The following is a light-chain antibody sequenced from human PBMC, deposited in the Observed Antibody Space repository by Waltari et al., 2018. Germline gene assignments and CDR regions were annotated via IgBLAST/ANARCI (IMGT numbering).Light chain of an antibody. V-gene: IGKV1-12*01. Sequence: DIQLTQSPSSVSASVGDRVSITCRASQGISSSLAWYQQKPGKVPNLLIYAASSLQSGVPSRFSGSGSGTDFTLTISSLQPEYSATYYCQQAKSFPLTFGPGTKVDIK. J-gene: IGKJ3*01. CDR3: QQAKSFPLT. CDR2: AAS. CDR1: QGISSS.